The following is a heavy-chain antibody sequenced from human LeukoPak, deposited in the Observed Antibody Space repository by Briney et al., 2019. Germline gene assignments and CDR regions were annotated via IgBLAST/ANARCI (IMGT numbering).Heavy chain of an antibody. V-gene: IGHV4-39*07. J-gene: IGHJ6*03. Sequence: SETLSLTCTVSGCSISSSSYYWGWIRQPPGKGLEWIGSIYYSGSTYYNPSLKSRVTISVDTSKNQFSLKLSSVTAADTAVYYCARVRPYMDVWGKGTTVTVSS. CDR1: GCSISSSSYY. CDR2: IYYSGST. D-gene: IGHD3-10*01. CDR3: ARVRPYMDV.